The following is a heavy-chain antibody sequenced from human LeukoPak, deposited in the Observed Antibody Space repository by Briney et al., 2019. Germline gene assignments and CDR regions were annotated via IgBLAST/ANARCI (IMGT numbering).Heavy chain of an antibody. Sequence: SVKVSCKASGGTFSSYAISWVRQAPGQGLEWMGGIIPIFGTANYAQKFQGRVTITADESTSTAYMELSSLRSEDTAVYYCARGPSYPVERGYYYYGMDVWAKGPRSPSP. CDR2: IIPIFGTA. V-gene: IGHV1-69*13. CDR3: ARGPSYPVERGYYYYGMDV. CDR1: GGTFSSYA. D-gene: IGHD5-24*01. J-gene: IGHJ6*02.